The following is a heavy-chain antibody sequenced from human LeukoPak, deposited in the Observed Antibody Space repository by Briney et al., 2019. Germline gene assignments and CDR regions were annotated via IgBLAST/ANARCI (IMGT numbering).Heavy chain of an antibody. CDR1: GYSFTSYW. J-gene: IGHJ4*02. D-gene: IGHD2-21*02. CDR3: ARRGPRDCIDN. CDR2: IYPGDSDS. V-gene: IGHV5-51*01. Sequence: GEPLKISCKGSGYSFTSYWIGWVREMPGKGLEWMGIIYPGDSDSRYSPSFQGQVTISADKSISTAYLQWSSLKASDTAMYYCARRGPRDCIDNWGQGTLVTVSS.